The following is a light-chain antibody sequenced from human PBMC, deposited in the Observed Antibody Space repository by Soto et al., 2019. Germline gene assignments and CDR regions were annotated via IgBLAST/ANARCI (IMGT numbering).Light chain of an antibody. Sequence: IAMTQSPATLSVSPGERAILSCRASQSIRINLAWYQQEPGQAPRLLIYAASNRATGVPARFSGTWSGTEFTLPFSSLQSEEFAVYDCQQYNNRITFGQGTRLELK. V-gene: IGKV3-15*01. CDR1: QSIRIN. CDR2: AAS. CDR3: QQYNNRIT. J-gene: IGKJ5*01.